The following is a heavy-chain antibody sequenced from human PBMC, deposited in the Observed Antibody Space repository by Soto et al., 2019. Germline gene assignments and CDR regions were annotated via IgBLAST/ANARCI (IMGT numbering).Heavy chain of an antibody. CDR2: ISYSGDT. D-gene: IGHD3-22*01. J-gene: IGHJ4*02. CDR1: GASVSSGTYY. CDR3: ARVKGYYYDSSCPSHFDY. Sequence: SETLSLTCTVSGASVSSGTYYWSWIRQPPGKGVESIGYISYSGDTYYNPSLKSRVTISVDRSKNQFSLKLSSVTAADTAVYYCARVKGYYYDSSCPSHFDYCRQGTLVTVSS. V-gene: IGHV4-61*01.